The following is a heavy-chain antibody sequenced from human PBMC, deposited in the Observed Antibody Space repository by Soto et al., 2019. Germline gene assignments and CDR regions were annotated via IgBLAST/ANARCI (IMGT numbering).Heavy chain of an antibody. CDR2: INPNTGGT. CDR1: GYTFTGYY. Sequence: ASVKVSCKASGYTFTGYYMHWVRQAPGQGLEWMGWINPNTGGTNYAQKFQGRVTMTRDTSVSTAYMELSSLRSDDTAMYYCARGGYQLLVWFDPWGQGTLVTVSS. V-gene: IGHV1-2*02. D-gene: IGHD2-2*01. J-gene: IGHJ5*02. CDR3: ARGGYQLLVWFDP.